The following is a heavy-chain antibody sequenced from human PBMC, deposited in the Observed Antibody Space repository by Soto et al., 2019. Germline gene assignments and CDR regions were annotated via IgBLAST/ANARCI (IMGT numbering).Heavy chain of an antibody. J-gene: IGHJ4*02. Sequence: QVQLVESGGGLVKPGGSLRLTCAASGFTLSDYYMSWIRQAPGKGLEWVSYISSSSSYTNYADSVKGRFTISRDNAKNSLYLQMNSLRAEDTAVYYCARVPRLRIVGATDFDYWGQGTLVTVSS. D-gene: IGHD1-26*01. V-gene: IGHV3-11*05. CDR1: GFTLSDYY. CDR2: ISSSSSYT. CDR3: ARVPRLRIVGATDFDY.